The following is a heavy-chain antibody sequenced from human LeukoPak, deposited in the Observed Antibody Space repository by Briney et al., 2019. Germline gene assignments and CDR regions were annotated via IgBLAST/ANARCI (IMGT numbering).Heavy chain of an antibody. V-gene: IGHV4-59*08. Sequence: SETLSLTCTVSGGSISSYYWSWIRQPPGKGLEWIGYIYYSGSTNYNPPLKSRVTISVDTSKNQFSLKLSSVTAADTAVYYCATRIAVAGPDYWGQGTLVTVSS. J-gene: IGHJ4*02. CDR1: GGSISSYY. CDR2: IYYSGST. D-gene: IGHD6-19*01. CDR3: ATRIAVAGPDY.